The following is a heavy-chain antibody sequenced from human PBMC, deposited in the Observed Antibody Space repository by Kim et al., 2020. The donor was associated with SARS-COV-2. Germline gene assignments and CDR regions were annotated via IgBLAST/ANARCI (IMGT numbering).Heavy chain of an antibody. CDR1: GYTFSNAW. CDR2: IKSKTDGGTT. D-gene: IGHD6-13*01. CDR3: TTVRQLVEDWYFDL. J-gene: IGHJ2*01. Sequence: GGSLRLSCAASGYTFSNAWMSWVRQAPGKGLEWVGRIKSKTDGGTTDYAAPVKGRFTISRDDSKNTLYLQMNSLKTEDTAVYYCTTVRQLVEDWYFDLWGRGTLVTVSS. V-gene: IGHV3-15*01.